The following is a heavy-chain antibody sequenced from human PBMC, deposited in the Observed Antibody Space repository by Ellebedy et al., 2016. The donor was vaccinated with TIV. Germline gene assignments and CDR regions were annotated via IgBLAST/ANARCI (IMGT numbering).Heavy chain of an antibody. V-gene: IGHV4-39*01. CDR1: GGSISSSSYY. CDR2: IYYSGST. D-gene: IGHD6-19*01. J-gene: IGHJ5*02. Sequence: SETLSLXXTVSGGSISSSSYYWGWIRQPPGKGLEWIGSIYYSGSTYYNPSLKSQVTISVDTSKNQFSLKLSSVTAADTAVYYCARHSSRVGYSSGWLNWFNPWGQGTLVTVSS. CDR3: ARHSSRVGYSSGWLNWFNP.